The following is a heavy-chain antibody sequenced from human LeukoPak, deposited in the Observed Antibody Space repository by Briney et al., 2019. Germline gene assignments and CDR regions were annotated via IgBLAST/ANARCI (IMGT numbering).Heavy chain of an antibody. D-gene: IGHD6-13*01. CDR1: GFPFSNYA. Sequence: PGGSLRLSCAASGFPFSNYAMTWVRQAPGKGLEWVSAISGSGGSTYYADSVKGRFTISRDNPKNTLFLQMNSLRAEDTAVYYCAKESIAAAGTPNFDYWGQGTLVTVSS. CDR3: AKESIAAAGTPNFDY. CDR2: ISGSGGST. V-gene: IGHV3-23*01. J-gene: IGHJ4*02.